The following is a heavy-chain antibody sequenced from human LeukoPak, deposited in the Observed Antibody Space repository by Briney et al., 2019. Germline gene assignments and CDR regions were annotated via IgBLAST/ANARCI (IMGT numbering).Heavy chain of an antibody. V-gene: IGHV3-7*01. Sequence: GGSLRLSCAASGFTFSSYWMNWVRQAPGKGLEWVANIKQDGSEKYYVDSVKGRFTISRDNAMNSLYLHMNSLRAEDTAVYYCAKAIYSSSRMDVWGQGTTVTVSS. D-gene: IGHD6-13*01. CDR3: AKAIYSSSRMDV. J-gene: IGHJ6*02. CDR2: IKQDGSEK. CDR1: GFTFSSYW.